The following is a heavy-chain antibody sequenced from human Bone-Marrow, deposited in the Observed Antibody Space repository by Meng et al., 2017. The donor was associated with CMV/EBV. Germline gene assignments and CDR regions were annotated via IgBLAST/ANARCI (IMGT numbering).Heavy chain of an antibody. Sequence: GESLKISCVASGFTFSGSAMHWVRQASGKGLEWVGCIRSKANSHATAYAASVKGRFTISRDDSKRTAYLQMNSLKTEDTAVYYCTRLGGYGDLNWGQATLVTISS. J-gene: IGHJ4*02. V-gene: IGHV3-73*01. CDR1: GFTFSGSA. CDR2: IRSKANSHAT. D-gene: IGHD4-17*01. CDR3: TRLGGYGDLN.